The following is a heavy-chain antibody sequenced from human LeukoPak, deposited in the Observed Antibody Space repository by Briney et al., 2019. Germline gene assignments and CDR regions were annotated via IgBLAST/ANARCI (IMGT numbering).Heavy chain of an antibody. V-gene: IGHV1-18*01. CDR3: ARDLRVLGSGTGHGMDV. Sequence: SVQVSCKASGYTFTSYGISWVRPAPGQGLEWMGWISAYNGNTNYAQKLQGRVTMTTDTSTSTAYMELRSLTSDDTAVYYCARDLRVLGSGTGHGMDVWGQATTVTVSS. CDR1: GYTFTSYG. D-gene: IGHD1-26*01. J-gene: IGHJ6*02. CDR2: ISAYNGNT.